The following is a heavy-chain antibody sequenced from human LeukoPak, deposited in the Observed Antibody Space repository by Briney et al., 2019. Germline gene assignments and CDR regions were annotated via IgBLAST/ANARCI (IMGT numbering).Heavy chain of an antibody. CDR1: GFRFSTFW. J-gene: IGHJ5*02. D-gene: IGHD6-25*01. V-gene: IGHV3-7*01. CDR2: INQNGGVK. Sequence: GGSLRLSCAASGFRFSTFWMSWVRQAPGKGLDWVANINQNGGVKHYVDSVKGRFTISRDNAKNSLYLQMTSLRADNTAVYYCATSDDAAGTSWGQGTLVTVSS. CDR3: ATSDDAAGTS.